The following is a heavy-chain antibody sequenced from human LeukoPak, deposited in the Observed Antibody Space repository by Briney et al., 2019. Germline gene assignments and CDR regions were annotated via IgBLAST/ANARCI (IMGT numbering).Heavy chain of an antibody. J-gene: IGHJ4*02. D-gene: IGHD3-10*01. V-gene: IGHV1-2*02. Sequence: ASVKVSCKASGYTFTGYYMHWVRQAPGQGLEWMGWINPNSGGTKYAQKFQGRVTMTRDTSISTAYMELSRLRSDDTAVYYCARDYYGSGSYLLGYWGQGTLVTVSS. CDR2: INPNSGGT. CDR3: ARDYYGSGSYLLGY. CDR1: GYTFTGYY.